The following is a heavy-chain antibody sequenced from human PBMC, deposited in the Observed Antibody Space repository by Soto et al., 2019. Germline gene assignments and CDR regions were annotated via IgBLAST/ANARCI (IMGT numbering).Heavy chain of an antibody. CDR2: IYYSGST. V-gene: IGHV4-59*01. D-gene: IGHD5-18*01. CDR1: GGSISSYY. CDR3: ARTTAMVTPNWFDY. Sequence: SETLSLTCTVSGGSISSYYWSWIRQPPGKGLEWIGYIYYSGSTNYNPSLKSRVTISVDTSKNQFSLKLSSVTAADTAVYYCARTTAMVTPNWFDYWGQGTLVTVSS. J-gene: IGHJ4*02.